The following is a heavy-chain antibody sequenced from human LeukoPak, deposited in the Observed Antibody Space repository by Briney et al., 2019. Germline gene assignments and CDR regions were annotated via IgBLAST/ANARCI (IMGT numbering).Heavy chain of an antibody. D-gene: IGHD3-10*01. J-gene: IGHJ4*02. V-gene: IGHV4-34*01. CDR2: INHIATT. CDR3: ARLNYRVRGVTTPFFNY. Sequence: PSETLSLTCAVYGGSFSGFYWSWVRQTPETGLEWIAEINHIATTNYNPSLTSRVTMSVDTSRNQFSLKLSSVTAADTAVYYCARLNYRVRGVTTPFFNYWDQGTLVTVSS. CDR1: GGSFSGFY.